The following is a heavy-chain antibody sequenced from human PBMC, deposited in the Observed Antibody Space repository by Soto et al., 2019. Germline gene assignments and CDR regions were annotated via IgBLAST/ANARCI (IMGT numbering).Heavy chain of an antibody. CDR3: ATGRTYYYGSGSSALLY. D-gene: IGHD3-10*01. V-gene: IGHV4-34*01. J-gene: IGHJ4*02. Sequence: QVQLQQWGAGLLKPSETLFLTCAVYGGSFSDYYWTWIRQSPGKGLEWIGEINPSGGFNYNPSLKSRVSISVATAKTQCSLKLTSVTAADTAVYYCATGRTYYYGSGSSALLYWGQGSLVTVSS. CDR1: GGSFSDYY. CDR2: INPSGGF.